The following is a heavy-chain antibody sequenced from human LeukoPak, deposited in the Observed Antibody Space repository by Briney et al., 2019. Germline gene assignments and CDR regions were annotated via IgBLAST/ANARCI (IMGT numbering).Heavy chain of an antibody. Sequence: SETLSLTCTVSGGSVSSGSYYWSWIRQPPGKGLEWIGYIYYSGSTNYNPSLKSRVTISVDTSKNQFSLKLSSVTAADTAVYYCARDPPLSNGIDYWGQGTLVTVSS. D-gene: IGHD1-1*01. CDR3: ARDPPLSNGIDY. J-gene: IGHJ4*02. CDR2: IYYSGST. CDR1: GGSVSSGSYY. V-gene: IGHV4-61*01.